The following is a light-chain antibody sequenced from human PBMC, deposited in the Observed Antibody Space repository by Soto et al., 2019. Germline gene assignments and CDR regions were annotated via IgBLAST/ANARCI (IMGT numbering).Light chain of an antibody. Sequence: EIVLTQSPATLSLSPGDRATLSCGASQSVSSYLAWYQQKPGQAPRLLIYDASNRATGIPARFSGSGSGTDFTLTISSLEPEDFAVYDCQQRSNWPPRYTFGQGTKLEIK. J-gene: IGKJ2*01. V-gene: IGKV3-11*01. CDR2: DAS. CDR3: QQRSNWPPRYT. CDR1: QSVSSY.